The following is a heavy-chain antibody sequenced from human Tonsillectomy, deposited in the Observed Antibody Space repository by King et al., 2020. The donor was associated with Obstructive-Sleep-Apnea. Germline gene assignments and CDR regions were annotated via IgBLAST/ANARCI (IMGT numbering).Heavy chain of an antibody. CDR3: ARGGMYYDFWSGPKLYYFDY. J-gene: IGHJ4*02. CDR1: GGSISSTSYY. CDR2: IYYSGST. Sequence: QLQESGPGLVKPSETLSLTCTVSGGSISSTSYYWGWIRQPPGQGLEWIGSIYYSGSTYYNPSLKSRVTISVDTSKNQFSLKLSSVTAADTAVYYCARGGMYYDFWSGPKLYYFDYWGQGTLVTVSS. V-gene: IGHV4-39*07. D-gene: IGHD3-3*01.